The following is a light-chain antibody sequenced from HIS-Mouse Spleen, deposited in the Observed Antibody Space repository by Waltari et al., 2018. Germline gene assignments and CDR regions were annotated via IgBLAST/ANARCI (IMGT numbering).Light chain of an antibody. CDR1: SSDVGSYNL. CDR3: CSYAGSSTWV. J-gene: IGLJ3*02. CDR2: EGS. V-gene: IGLV2-23*01. Sequence: QSALTQPASVSGSPGLSITISCTGTSSDVGSYNLVSSYQQHPCKAPKRMIYEGSKRPSGVSNRFSGSKSGNTASLTISGLQAEDEADYYCCSYAGSSTWVFGGGTKLTVL.